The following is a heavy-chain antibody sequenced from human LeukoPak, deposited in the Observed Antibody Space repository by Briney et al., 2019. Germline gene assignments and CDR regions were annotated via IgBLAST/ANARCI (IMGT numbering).Heavy chain of an antibody. D-gene: IGHD6-6*01. V-gene: IGHV5-51*01. Sequence: ESLKISCKGSGYSFTCYWIGWVRQMPGKGLEWMGIIYPGDSDTRYSPSFQGQVTISADKSISTAYLPWSSLKASDAAMYYCASHDEQLVDYWGQGTLVTVSS. CDR2: IYPGDSDT. J-gene: IGHJ4*02. CDR3: ASHDEQLVDY. CDR1: GYSFTCYW.